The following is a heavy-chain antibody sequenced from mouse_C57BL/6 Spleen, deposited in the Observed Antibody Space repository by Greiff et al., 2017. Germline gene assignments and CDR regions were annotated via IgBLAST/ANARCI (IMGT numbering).Heavy chain of an antibody. CDR3: ARRPPEDYFYY. Sequence: EVKVVESGGGLVKPGGSLKLSCAASGFTFSSYTMSWVRQTPEKRLEWVATISGGGGNTYYPDSVKGRFTIARDNAKNTLYLQMSSLRSEDTALYYCARRPPEDYFYYWGHGTTLTVSS. J-gene: IGHJ2*01. V-gene: IGHV5-9*01. CDR2: ISGGGGNT. CDR1: GFTFSSYT.